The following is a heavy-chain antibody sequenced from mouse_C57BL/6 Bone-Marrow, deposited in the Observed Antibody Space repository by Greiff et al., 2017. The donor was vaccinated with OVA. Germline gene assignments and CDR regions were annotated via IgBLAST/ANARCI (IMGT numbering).Heavy chain of an antibody. V-gene: IGHV1-81*01. J-gene: IGHJ4*01. CDR2: IYPRSGNT. Sequence: QVQLQQSGAELARPGASVMLSCKASGYTFTSYGISWVKQRTGQGLEWIGEIYPRSGNTYYNEKFKGKATLTADNSSSTAYMELRSLTSEDSAVYCCAGGGIYYCGSSLYYAMDYWGQGTSVTVSS. CDR3: AGGGIYYCGSSLYYAMDY. CDR1: GYTFTSYG. D-gene: IGHD1-1*01.